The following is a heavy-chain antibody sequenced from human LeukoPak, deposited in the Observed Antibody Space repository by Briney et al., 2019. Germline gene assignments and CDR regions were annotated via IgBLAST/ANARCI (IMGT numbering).Heavy chain of an antibody. D-gene: IGHD2-15*01. V-gene: IGHV3-30*03. CDR2: ISYDGSNK. CDR1: GFTFSSYG. Sequence: GGSLRLSCAASGFTFSSYGMHWVRQAPGKGLEWVAVISYDGSNKYYADSVKGRFTISRDNSKNTLYLQMNSLRAEDTAVYYCARDLVVAATGDVDYWGQGTLVTVSS. J-gene: IGHJ4*02. CDR3: ARDLVVAATGDVDY.